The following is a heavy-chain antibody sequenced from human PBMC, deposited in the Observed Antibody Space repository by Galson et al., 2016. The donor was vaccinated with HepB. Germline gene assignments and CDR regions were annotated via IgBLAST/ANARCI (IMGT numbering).Heavy chain of an antibody. CDR3: ARDVQFRFDY. Sequence: SVKVSCKASGYTFTSYAMHWVRQAPGQRLEWMGWINANSGNTIYAQKFQDRVTMTRDTSASTVYMDLRSLRSDDTAVYYCARDVQFRFDYWGQGTLVTVSS. V-gene: IGHV1-3*01. J-gene: IGHJ4*02. CDR2: INANSGNT. CDR1: GYTFTSYA. D-gene: IGHD4-11*01.